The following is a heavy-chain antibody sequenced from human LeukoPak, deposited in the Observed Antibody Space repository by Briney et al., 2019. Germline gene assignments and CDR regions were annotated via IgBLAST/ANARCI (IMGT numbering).Heavy chain of an antibody. CDR3: VVVTAILGY. CDR1: GYTFTSYG. V-gene: IGHV1-18*01. D-gene: IGHD2-21*02. J-gene: IGHJ4*02. Sequence: ASVKVSCKAPGYTFTSYGISWVRQAPGQGLEWMGWISAYNGNTNYAQKLQGRVTMTTDTSTSTAYMELRRLRSDDTAVYYCVVVTAILGYWGQGTLVTVSS. CDR2: ISAYNGNT.